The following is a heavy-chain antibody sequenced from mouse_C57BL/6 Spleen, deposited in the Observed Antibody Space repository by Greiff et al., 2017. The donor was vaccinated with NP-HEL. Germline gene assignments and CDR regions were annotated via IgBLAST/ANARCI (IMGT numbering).Heavy chain of an antibody. D-gene: IGHD2-5*01. CDR2: IYPGSGST. Sequence: VQLKQPGAELVKPGASVKMSCKASGYTFTSYWITWVKQRPGQGLEWIGDIYPGSGSTNYNEKFKSKATLTVDTSSSTAYMQLSSLTSEDSAVYYCARSASNCPYSFAYWGQGTTLTVSA. J-gene: IGHJ2*01. CDR3: ARSASNCPYSFAY. CDR1: GYTFTSYW. V-gene: IGHV1-55*01.